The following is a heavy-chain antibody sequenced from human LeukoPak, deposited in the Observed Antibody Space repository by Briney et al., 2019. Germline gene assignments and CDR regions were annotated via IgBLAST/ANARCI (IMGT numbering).Heavy chain of an antibody. Sequence: GGSLSLSCAASGCTFSTYSMNWVRQAPGKGLEWVSSISSSSTYIYYADSVKGRFTISRDNAKNSLFLQMNSLRAEDTAVYYCARFALKTPPTDWGQGTLVTVSS. CDR2: ISSSSTYI. V-gene: IGHV3-21*01. CDR3: ARFALKTPPTD. CDR1: GCTFSTYS. J-gene: IGHJ4*02.